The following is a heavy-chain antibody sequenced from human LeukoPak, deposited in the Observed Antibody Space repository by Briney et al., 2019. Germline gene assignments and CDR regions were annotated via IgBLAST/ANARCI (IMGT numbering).Heavy chain of an antibody. J-gene: IGHJ4*02. CDR2: ISSSGDAK. CDR1: GFTFSSSR. Sequence: PGGSLRLSCAASGFTFSSSRMNWVSQAPGKGLEWVSYISSSGDAKYYAESVEGRFTISRDNAKNSLYLQMNSLRGEDSAVYYCARDKGGGGWPVFDYWGQGTLLTVSS. CDR3: ARDKGGGGWPVFDY. D-gene: IGHD6-19*01. V-gene: IGHV3-48*01.